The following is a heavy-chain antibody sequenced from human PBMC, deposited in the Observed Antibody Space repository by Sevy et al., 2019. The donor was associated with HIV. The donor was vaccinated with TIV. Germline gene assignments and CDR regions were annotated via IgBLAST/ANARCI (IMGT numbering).Heavy chain of an antibody. CDR2: IYHSGST. V-gene: IGHV4-38-2*01. J-gene: IGHJ5*02. D-gene: IGHD2-2*01. CDR1: GYSISSGYY. Sequence: SETLSLTCAVSGYSISSGYYWCWIRQPPGKGLEWIGSIYHSGSTYYNPSLKSRVTISVETSKNQFSLKLGSVTAADTAVYYCARADPIVVVPAAKGGWFDPWGQGPLVTVSS. CDR3: ARADPIVVVPAAKGGWFDP.